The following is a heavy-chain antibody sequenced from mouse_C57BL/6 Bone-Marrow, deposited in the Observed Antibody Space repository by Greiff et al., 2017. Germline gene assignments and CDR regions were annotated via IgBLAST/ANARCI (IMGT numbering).Heavy chain of an antibody. J-gene: IGHJ1*03. CDR1: GFTFSSYA. V-gene: IGHV5-4*01. D-gene: IGHD1-1*01. Sequence: EVMLVESGGGLVKPGGSLKLSCAASGFTFSSYAMSWVRQTPEKRLEWVATISDGGSYTYYPDNVKGRFTISRDNAKNYLYLQMGHLKSEDTAMYYCAREGYGSSEWYFDVWGTGTTVTVSS. CDR2: ISDGGSYT. CDR3: AREGYGSSEWYFDV.